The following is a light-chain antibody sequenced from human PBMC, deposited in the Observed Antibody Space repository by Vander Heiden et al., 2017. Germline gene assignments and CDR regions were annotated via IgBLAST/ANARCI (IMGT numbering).Light chain of an antibody. V-gene: IGKV1D-8*03. CDR3: QQYYSFPLT. CDR1: QGISSY. J-gene: IGKJ4*01. Sequence: VIWMTQSPSLLPASTADRVTISCRTSQGISSYLAWYQQKPGKAPELLIYAASTLQSGVPSRFSGSGSGTDFTLTSSCLQSEVFATYYCQQYYSFPLTFGGGTKVGIK. CDR2: AAS.